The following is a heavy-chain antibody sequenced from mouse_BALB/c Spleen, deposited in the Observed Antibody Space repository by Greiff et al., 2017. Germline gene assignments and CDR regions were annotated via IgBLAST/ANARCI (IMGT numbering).Heavy chain of an antibody. D-gene: IGHD2-14*01. CDR3: ARWGYRYGDGYFDV. J-gene: IGHJ1*01. V-gene: IGHV14-3*02. Sequence: EVQLQQSGAELVKPGASVKLSCTASGFNIKDTYMHWVKQRPEQGLEWIGRIDPANGNTKYDPKFQGKATITADTSSNTAYLQLSSLTSEDTAVYYCARWGYRYGDGYFDVWGAGTTVTVSS. CDR1: GFNIKDTY. CDR2: IDPANGNT.